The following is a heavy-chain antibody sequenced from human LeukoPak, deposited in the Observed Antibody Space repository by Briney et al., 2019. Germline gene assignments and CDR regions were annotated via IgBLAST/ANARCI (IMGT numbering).Heavy chain of an antibody. Sequence: SETLSPTCTVSGGSISSGSYYWSWIRQPAGKGLEWVGHIGSTNYNPSLKSRVTISVDTSKNQFSLKLSSVTAADTAVYYRARGLNYYDSSGRPHWYFDLWGRGTLVTVSS. J-gene: IGHJ2*01. V-gene: IGHV4-61*09. CDR2: IGST. D-gene: IGHD3-22*01. CDR3: ARGLNYYDSSGRPHWYFDL. CDR1: GGSISSGSYY.